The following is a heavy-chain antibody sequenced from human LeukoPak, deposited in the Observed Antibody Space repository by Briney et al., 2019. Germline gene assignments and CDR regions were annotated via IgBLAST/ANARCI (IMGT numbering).Heavy chain of an antibody. CDR1: GYTFISYG. CDR2: ISAYNGDT. Sequence: ASVKLSCKTSGYTFISYGLSWVRQAPGQGLEWMGWISAYNGDTNYAQRLQGRVTMTTDTSTTTAYMELRSLRSDDTAVYYCARVFYCYDTSGPQYSFDYWGQGTLVTVSS. D-gene: IGHD3-22*01. CDR3: ARVFYCYDTSGPQYSFDY. J-gene: IGHJ4*02. V-gene: IGHV1-18*04.